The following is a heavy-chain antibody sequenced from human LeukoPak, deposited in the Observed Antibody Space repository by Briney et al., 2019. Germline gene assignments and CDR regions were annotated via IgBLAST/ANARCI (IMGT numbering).Heavy chain of an antibody. CDR3: TDKYSYDY. Sequence: GWSLRLSCAASGFTFSSYAMSWVRQAPGKGLEWVSTISGNGGDTYYADSVKGRFTISRDNSKNTLYLQMNSLRAEDTAVYYCTDKYSYDYWGQGTLVTVSS. V-gene: IGHV3-23*01. CDR2: ISGNGGDT. D-gene: IGHD5-18*01. CDR1: GFTFSSYA. J-gene: IGHJ4*02.